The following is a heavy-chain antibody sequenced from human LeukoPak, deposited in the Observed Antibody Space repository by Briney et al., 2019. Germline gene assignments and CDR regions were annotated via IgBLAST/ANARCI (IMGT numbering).Heavy chain of an antibody. CDR1: GCTFSSYS. V-gene: IGHV3-21*01. J-gene: IGHJ3*02. CDR3: AKGYSSSSPAFDI. Sequence: PGGSLRLSCAASGCTFSSYSMNWVRQAPGKGLEWVSSISSSSSYIYYADSVKGRFTISRDNAKNSLYLQMNSLRAEDTAVYYCAKGYSSSSPAFDIWGQGTMVTVSS. CDR2: ISSSSSYI. D-gene: IGHD6-6*01.